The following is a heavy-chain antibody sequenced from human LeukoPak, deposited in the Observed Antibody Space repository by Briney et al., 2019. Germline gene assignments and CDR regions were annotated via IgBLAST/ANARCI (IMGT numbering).Heavy chain of an antibody. J-gene: IGHJ4*02. CDR2: ISGSGGST. D-gene: IGHD5-18*01. CDR1: GFTFSSYA. Sequence: GGSLRLSCAASGFTFSSYAMSWVRQAPGKGLEWVSAISGSGGSTYYADSVKGRSTISRDNSKNTLYLQMNSLRAEDTAVYYCAKGTTRSLGYSYGYGQYYFDYWGQGTLVTVSS. CDR3: AKGTTRSLGYSYGYGQYYFDY. V-gene: IGHV3-23*01.